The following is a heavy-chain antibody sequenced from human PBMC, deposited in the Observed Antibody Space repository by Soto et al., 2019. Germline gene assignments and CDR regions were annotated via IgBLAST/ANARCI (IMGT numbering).Heavy chain of an antibody. Sequence: GGSLRLSCAASGFTVSSNYMSWVRQAPGKGLEWVSVIYSGGSTYYVDSVKGRFTISRDNSKNTLYLQMNSLRAEDTAVYYCARGQTYYDFWSGYYPTPYFDYWGQGTLVTVSS. CDR2: IYSGGST. J-gene: IGHJ4*02. CDR3: ARGQTYYDFWSGYYPTPYFDY. V-gene: IGHV3-66*01. D-gene: IGHD3-3*01. CDR1: GFTVSSNY.